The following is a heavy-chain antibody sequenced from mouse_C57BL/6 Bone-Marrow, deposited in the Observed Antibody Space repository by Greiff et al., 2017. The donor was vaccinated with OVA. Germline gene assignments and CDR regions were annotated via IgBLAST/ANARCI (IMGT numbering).Heavy chain of an antibody. D-gene: IGHD2-3*01. CDR2: IYPGDGDT. CDR1: GYAFSSSW. J-gene: IGHJ4*01. CDR3: AKDGYYPYYYAMDY. V-gene: IGHV1-82*01. Sequence: VQLQHSGPELVKPGASVKISCKASGYAFSSSWMNWVKQRPGKGLEWIGRIYPGDGDTNYNGKFKGKATLTADKSSSTAYMQLSSLTSEDSAVYFCAKDGYYPYYYAMDYWGQGTSVTVSS.